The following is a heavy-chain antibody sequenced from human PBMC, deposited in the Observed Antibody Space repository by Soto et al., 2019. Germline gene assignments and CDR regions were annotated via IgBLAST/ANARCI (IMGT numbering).Heavy chain of an antibody. CDR3: ARSSERQQLVRYNYYYGMDV. V-gene: IGHV1-69*01. CDR1: GGTFSSYA. D-gene: IGHD6-13*01. Sequence: QVQLVQSGAEVKKPGSSVKVSCKASGGTFSSYAISWVRQAPGQGLEWMGGIIPIFGTANYAQKFQGRVTITADESTSTAYMELRSLRSEDTAVYYCARSSERQQLVRYNYYYGMDVWGQGTTVTVSS. CDR2: IIPIFGTA. J-gene: IGHJ6*01.